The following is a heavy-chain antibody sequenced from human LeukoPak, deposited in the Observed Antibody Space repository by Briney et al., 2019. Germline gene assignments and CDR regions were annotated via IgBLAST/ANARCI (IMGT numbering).Heavy chain of an antibody. CDR2: IYYSGST. Sequence: SETLSLTCTVSGGSISSYYWSWIRQPPGKGLEWIGYIYYSGSTNYNPSLKSRVTISVDTSKNQFSLKLTSVTAADTAVYYCARDTTTMIVEYWGQGTLVTVSS. CDR3: ARDTTTMIVEY. V-gene: IGHV4-59*12. J-gene: IGHJ4*02. D-gene: IGHD3-22*01. CDR1: GGSISSYY.